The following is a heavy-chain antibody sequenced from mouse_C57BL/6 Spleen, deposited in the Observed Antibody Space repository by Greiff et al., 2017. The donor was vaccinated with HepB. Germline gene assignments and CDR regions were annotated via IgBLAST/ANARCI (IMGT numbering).Heavy chain of an antibody. CDR3: AREEDYGSPFAY. J-gene: IGHJ3*01. V-gene: IGHV5-4*01. D-gene: IGHD1-1*01. CDR2: ISDGGSYT. CDR1: GFTFSSYA. Sequence: DVKLVESGGGLVKPGGSLKLSCAASGFTFSSYAMSWVRQTPEKRLEWVATISDGGSYTYYPDNVKGRFTISRDNAKNNLYLQMSHLKSEDTAMYYCAREEDYGSPFAYWGQGTLVTVSA.